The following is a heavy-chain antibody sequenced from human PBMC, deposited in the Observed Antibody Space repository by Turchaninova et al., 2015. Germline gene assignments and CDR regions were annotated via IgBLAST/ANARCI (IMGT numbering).Heavy chain of an antibody. V-gene: IGHV4-34*02. CDR3: ASIGYNSGWTFDY. CDR1: GGSFSGSY. D-gene: IGHD6-25*01. Sequence: QVQLQQWGAGLLQPSETLSLTCAVYGGSFSGSYWSWIRQTPGKGLEWIGEINHSGSANYNPSLKSRVFISVDTSKNQFSLKLTSVTAADTAVYYCASIGYNSGWTFDYWGQGTPVTV. J-gene: IGHJ4*02. CDR2: INHSGSA.